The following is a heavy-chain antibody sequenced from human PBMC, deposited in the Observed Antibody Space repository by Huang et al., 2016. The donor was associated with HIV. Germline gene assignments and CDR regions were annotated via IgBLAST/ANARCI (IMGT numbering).Heavy chain of an antibody. V-gene: IGHV3-21*02. CDR1: GFDLSDYG. Sequence: EVQLVESGGGLVHPGGSLRLSCVVSGFDLSDYGMNWVRQTAGKGLEWVASISSDGNYKYYSDSVRGRFTVFRDNAKNSVALQINILGAEDTGVYFCARVDATANMMGVDLWGRGTLVTVSS. J-gene: IGHJ4*02. CDR3: ARVDATANMMGVDL. D-gene: IGHD2-21*02. CDR2: ISSDGNYK.